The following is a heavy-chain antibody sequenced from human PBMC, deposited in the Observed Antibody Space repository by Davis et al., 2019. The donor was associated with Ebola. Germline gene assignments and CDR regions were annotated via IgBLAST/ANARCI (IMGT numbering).Heavy chain of an antibody. CDR2: ISSNGGST. CDR1: GFTFSSYA. J-gene: IGHJ3*02. V-gene: IGHV3-64D*06. CDR3: VTTSTQYQLLTVGAFDI. D-gene: IGHD2-2*01. Sequence: PGGSLRPSCSASGFTFSSYAMHWVRQAPGKGLEYVSAISSNGGSTYYADSVKGRFTISRDNSKNTLYLQMSSLRAEDTAVYYCVTTSTQYQLLTVGAFDIWGQGTMVTVSS.